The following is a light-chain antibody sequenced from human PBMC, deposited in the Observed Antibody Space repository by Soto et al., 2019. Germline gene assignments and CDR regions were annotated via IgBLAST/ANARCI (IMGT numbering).Light chain of an antibody. CDR3: QQRTNWRIT. J-gene: IGKJ5*01. CDR2: DTS. V-gene: IGKV3-11*01. CDR1: QSVSRS. Sequence: EIVLKQSPAIMSLSPGERATLSCRASQSVSRSLAWYQQKPGQAPRLLIYDTSNRATDIPPRFSGSGSGTDFTLTISSLETEDFAVYYCQQRTNWRITFCQGTRLEIK.